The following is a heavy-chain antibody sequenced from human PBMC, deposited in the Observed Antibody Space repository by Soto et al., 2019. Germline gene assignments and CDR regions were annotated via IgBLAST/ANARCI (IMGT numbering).Heavy chain of an antibody. J-gene: IGHJ4*02. V-gene: IGHV1-18*01. CDR2: ISAYNGNT. CDR1: GYSFTSYG. D-gene: IGHD3-22*01. CDR3: ARDTTHSSGYSRPFDY. Sequence: XSVKVACKASGYSFTSYGISWVRQAPGQGLEWMGWISAYNGNTNYAQKLQGRVTMTTDTSTSTAYMELRSLRSDDTAVYYCARDTTHSSGYSRPFDYCGQGTLVTVSS.